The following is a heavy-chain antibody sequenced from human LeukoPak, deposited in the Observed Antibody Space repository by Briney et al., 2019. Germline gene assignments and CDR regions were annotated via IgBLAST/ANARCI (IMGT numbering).Heavy chain of an antibody. Sequence: GRTLRLSCAASGFTFSYYAMHWGRHAPGKGLGRVAIISFDGAHKDYAGSVKGRFSISRDNSENTLYLQMNSLRVEDTSVYYCARGSPGVTGYDSNHYYGMDVWGQGTTVTVS. J-gene: IGHJ6*02. CDR2: ISFDGAHK. CDR1: GFTFSYYA. D-gene: IGHD5-12*01. V-gene: IGHV3-30-3*01. CDR3: ARGSPGVTGYDSNHYYGMDV.